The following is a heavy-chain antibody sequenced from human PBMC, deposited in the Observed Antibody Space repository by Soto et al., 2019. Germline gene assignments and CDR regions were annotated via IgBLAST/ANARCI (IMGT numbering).Heavy chain of an antibody. CDR1: GFTFSSYA. CDR2: ISYDGSNK. D-gene: IGHD2-2*02. Sequence: QVQLVESGGGVVQPGRSLRLSCAASGFTFSSYAMHWVRQAPGKGLEWVAVISYDGSNKYYADSVKGRFTISRDNSKNTLYLQMNSLRAEDTAVYYCARDGIYCSSTSCYTNAFDIWGQGTMVTVSS. J-gene: IGHJ3*02. V-gene: IGHV3-30-3*01. CDR3: ARDGIYCSSTSCYTNAFDI.